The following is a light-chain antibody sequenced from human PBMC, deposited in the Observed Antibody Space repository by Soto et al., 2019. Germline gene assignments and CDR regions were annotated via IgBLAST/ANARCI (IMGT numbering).Light chain of an antibody. V-gene: IGLV2-14*01. Sequence: QSALTQPASVSGSPGQSITISCTGTSSDVGGYNYVSWYQQHPGKAPKLMIYDVSNRPSGVSNRFSGSKSGNTASLTISVLQAEDEADYCCSSYTSTSTYVFGSGTKVTVL. CDR2: DVS. CDR3: SSYTSTSTYV. J-gene: IGLJ1*01. CDR1: SSDVGGYNY.